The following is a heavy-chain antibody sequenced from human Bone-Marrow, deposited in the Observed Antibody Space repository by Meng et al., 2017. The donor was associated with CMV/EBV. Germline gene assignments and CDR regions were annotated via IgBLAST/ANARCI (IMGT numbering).Heavy chain of an antibody. CDR2: IRSKADNYAT. V-gene: IGHV3-73*01. J-gene: IGHJ4*02. CDR3: TRGDTGDIPMGAY. CDR1: GFTFSGSA. Sequence: SGFTFSGSAMHWVRQASGKGLEWVGRIRSKADNYATTYAASVKGRFTISRDDSKNTTYLQINSLKTEDTAVYYCTRGDTGDIPMGAYWGQGILVTVSS. D-gene: IGHD5-18*01.